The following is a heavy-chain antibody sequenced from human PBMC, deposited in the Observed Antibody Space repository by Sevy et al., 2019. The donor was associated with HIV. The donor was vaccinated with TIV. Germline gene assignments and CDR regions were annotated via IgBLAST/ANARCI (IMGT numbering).Heavy chain of an antibody. Sequence: SETLSLTCSVSGDSISSYFWTWVRQSPGKGLEWIGNVYFTGNTDYSPSLKSRVTLSLDTSKSQFSLTLKSVTAADTAIYFCARDSTTRPRVLDCWGQGTLVTVSS. CDR2: VYFTGNT. D-gene: IGHD1-1*01. CDR1: GDSISSYF. V-gene: IGHV4-59*01. CDR3: ARDSTTRPRVLDC. J-gene: IGHJ4*02.